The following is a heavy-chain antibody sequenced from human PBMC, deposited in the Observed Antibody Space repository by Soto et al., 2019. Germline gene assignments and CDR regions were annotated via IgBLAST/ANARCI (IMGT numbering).Heavy chain of an antibody. CDR2: VSPENRNA. CDR3: EVTTGY. J-gene: IGHJ4*02. CDR1: GYTFTDND. V-gene: IGHV1-8*01. Sequence: SVKLSCKKSGYTFTDNDINWVRQAPGQGLEYIGWVSPENRNAGYAPQFRGRVSMTADTSINTVYLELTTLTYEDTAVYYCEVTTGYWGQGTMVTSPQ. D-gene: IGHD4-17*01.